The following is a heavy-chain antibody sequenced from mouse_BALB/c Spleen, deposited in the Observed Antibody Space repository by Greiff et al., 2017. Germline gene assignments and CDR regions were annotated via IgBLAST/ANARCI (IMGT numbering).Heavy chain of an antibody. J-gene: IGHJ3*01. V-gene: IGHV14-4*02. Sequence: EVKLMESGAELVRSGASVKLSCTASGFNIKDYYMHWVKQRPEQGLEWIGWIDPENGDTEYAPKFQGKATMTADTSSNTAYLQLSSLTSEDTAVYYCNAWGYDAWFAYWGQGTLVTVSA. CDR2: IDPENGDT. CDR1: GFNIKDYY. D-gene: IGHD2-12*01. CDR3: NAWGYDAWFAY.